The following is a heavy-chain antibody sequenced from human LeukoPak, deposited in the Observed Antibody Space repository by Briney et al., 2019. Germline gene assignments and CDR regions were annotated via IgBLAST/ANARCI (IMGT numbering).Heavy chain of an antibody. V-gene: IGHV1-69*05. CDR3: ARDGGGAPDDAFDI. Sequence: SVKVSCKASGGTFSSYAISWVRQAPGQGLEWMGRIIPIFGTANYAQKFQGRVTITTDESTSTAYMELSSLRSEDTAVYYCARDGGGAPDDAFDIWGQGTMVTVSS. CDR1: GGTFSSYA. D-gene: IGHD2-21*01. J-gene: IGHJ3*02. CDR2: IIPIFGTA.